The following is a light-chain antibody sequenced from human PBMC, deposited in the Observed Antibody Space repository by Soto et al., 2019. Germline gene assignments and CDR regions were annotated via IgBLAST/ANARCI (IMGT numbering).Light chain of an antibody. CDR1: SSDVGSYNL. CDR3: CSDAGSRTFGYV. CDR2: EVT. Sequence: QSALTQPASVSGSPGQSITISCTGTSSDVGSYNLVSWYQQHPGKAPKLMIYEVTKRPSWVSNRFSGSKSGNTASLTISGFQAEDEADYYCCSDAGSRTFGYVFGTGTTVTVL. J-gene: IGLJ1*01. V-gene: IGLV2-23*02.